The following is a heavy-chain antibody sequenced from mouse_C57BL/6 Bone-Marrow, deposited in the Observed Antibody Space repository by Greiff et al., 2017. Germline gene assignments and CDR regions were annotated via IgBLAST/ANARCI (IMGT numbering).Heavy chain of an antibody. V-gene: IGHV3-6*01. CDR1: GYSITSGYY. J-gene: IGHJ3*01. CDR2: ISYDGSN. D-gene: IGHD2-4*01. Sequence: EVQRVESGPGLVKPSQSLSLTCSVTGYSITSGYYWNWIRQFPGNKLEWMGYISYDGSNNYNPSLKNRISITRDTSKNQFFLKLNSVTTEDTATYYCARDYDYEVPFAYWGQGTLVTVSA. CDR3: ARDYDYEVPFAY.